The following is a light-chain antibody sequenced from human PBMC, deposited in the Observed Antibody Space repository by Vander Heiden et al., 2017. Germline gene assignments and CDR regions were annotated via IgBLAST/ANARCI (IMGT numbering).Light chain of an antibody. Sequence: YEPTQPPSVSVSPGQTARITCSGDALPKQYAYWYQQKPGQAPVLVIYKDSERPSGIPDRFSGSTSGTTVTLTISGVQAEDEADYYCQSADSSGTYEVFGGGTKLTVL. CDR2: KDS. V-gene: IGLV3-25*03. CDR1: ALPKQY. CDR3: QSADSSGTYEV. J-gene: IGLJ2*01.